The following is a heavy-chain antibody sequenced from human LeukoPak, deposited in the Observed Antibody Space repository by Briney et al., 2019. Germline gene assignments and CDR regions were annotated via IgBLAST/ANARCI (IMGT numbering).Heavy chain of an antibody. CDR2: IYPGDSDT. CDR3: ARVEYSSSSEAPDAFDI. CDR1: GYSFTSYW. D-gene: IGHD6-6*01. V-gene: IGHV5-51*01. J-gene: IGHJ3*02. Sequence: GESLKISCKGSGYSFTSYWIGWVRQMPGKGLEWMGIIYPGDSDTRYSPSFQGQVTISADKSISTAYLQWSSLKASDTAMYYCARVEYSSSSEAPDAFDIWGQGTMVTVSS.